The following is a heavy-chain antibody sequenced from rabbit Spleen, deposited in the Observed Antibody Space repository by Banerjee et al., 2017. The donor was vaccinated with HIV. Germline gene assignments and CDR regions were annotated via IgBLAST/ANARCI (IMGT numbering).Heavy chain of an antibody. J-gene: IGHJ6*01. CDR3: ASDTGSSFSSYAMDL. V-gene: IGHV1S40*01. CDR2: IGGSSSGFT. D-gene: IGHD8-1*01. Sequence: QSLEESGGDLVKPGASLTLTCTASGVSFSSSDYMCWVRQAPGKGLEWISCIGGSSSGFTYSATWAKGRFTCSKTSSTTVTLQMTRLTVADTATYFCASDTGSSFSSYAMDLWGPGTLVTVS. CDR1: GVSFSSSDY.